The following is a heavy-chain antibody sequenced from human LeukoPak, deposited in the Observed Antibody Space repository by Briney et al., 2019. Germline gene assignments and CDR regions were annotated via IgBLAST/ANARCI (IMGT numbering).Heavy chain of an antibody. V-gene: IGHV5-51*01. Sequence: GESLKISCKGSGYSFTSYWIGWVRQMPGKGLEWMGIIYPGDSDTRYSPSFQGQVTISADKSISTAYLQWSSLKASDTAMYYCARRPYSKKWELLHRDAFDIWGQGTMVTVSS. CDR1: GYSFTSYW. J-gene: IGHJ3*02. CDR3: ARRPYSKKWELLHRDAFDI. CDR2: IYPGDSDT. D-gene: IGHD1-26*01.